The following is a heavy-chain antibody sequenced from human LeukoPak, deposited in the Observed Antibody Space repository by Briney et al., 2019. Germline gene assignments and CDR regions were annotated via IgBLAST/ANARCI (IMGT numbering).Heavy chain of an antibody. Sequence: GASVKVSCKASGGTFSSYAISWVRQAPGQGLEWMGGIIPIFGTANYAQKFQGRVTMTRSTSISTAYMELSSLRSEDTAVYYCARGPSSGWGDYWGQGTLVTVSS. CDR2: IIPIFGTA. CDR1: GGTFSSYA. J-gene: IGHJ4*02. D-gene: IGHD6-19*01. V-gene: IGHV1-69*05. CDR3: ARGPSSGWGDY.